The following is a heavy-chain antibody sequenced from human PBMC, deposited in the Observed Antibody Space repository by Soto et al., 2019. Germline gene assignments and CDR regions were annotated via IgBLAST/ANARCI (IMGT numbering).Heavy chain of an antibody. CDR3: ARGGGNFDH. J-gene: IGHJ4*02. CDR2: VNKDGSDR. Sequence: EVQLVESGGGLVQPGGSLRLTCAASGFTFTGAWMSWVRQAPGKGLEWVANVNKDGSDRYYVDSVKGRFTISRDNAKKSMYLQRNSRGADDTAVYYCARGGGNFDHWGQGTLVTVSS. D-gene: IGHD3-16*01. CDR1: GFTFTGAW. V-gene: IGHV3-7*04.